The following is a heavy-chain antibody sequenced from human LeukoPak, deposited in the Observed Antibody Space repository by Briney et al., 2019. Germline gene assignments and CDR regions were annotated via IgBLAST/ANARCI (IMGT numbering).Heavy chain of an antibody. D-gene: IGHD3-22*01. CDR2: IYSGGST. Sequence: PGGSLRLSCAASGFPVSSNYMSWVRQAPGKGLEWVSVIYSGGSTYYADSVKGRFTISRDNSKNTLYLQMNSLRAEDTAVYYCARGPDSSGYYPAIDYWGQGTLVTVSS. V-gene: IGHV3-53*01. CDR1: GFPVSSNY. CDR3: ARGPDSSGYYPAIDY. J-gene: IGHJ4*02.